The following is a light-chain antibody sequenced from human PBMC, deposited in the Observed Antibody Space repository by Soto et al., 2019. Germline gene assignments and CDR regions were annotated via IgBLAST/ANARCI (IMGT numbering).Light chain of an antibody. CDR2: AAS. CDR1: QSVTSTY. Sequence: FAHPPLTLSLSPGERATLSCWASQSVTSTYLSWYQQKPGQAPRLLFYAASSRAMGVPDRFTGSGSGTDFTLPINRLEPEDFAVYYCQHYGRPPTFGPGPRWIS. J-gene: IGKJ1*01. V-gene: IGKV3-20*01. CDR3: QHYGRPPT.